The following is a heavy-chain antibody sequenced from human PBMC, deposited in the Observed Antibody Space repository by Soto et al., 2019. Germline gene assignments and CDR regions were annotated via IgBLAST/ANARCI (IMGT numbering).Heavy chain of an antibody. J-gene: IGHJ4*02. CDR1: GFTFSSYA. Sequence: EVQLLESGGGLVQPGGSLRLSCVASGFTFSSYAMSWVRQAPGKGLEWVSAICGSGGSTYYADSVKGWFTISRDNSKNPLYLQMNSLRAEDTAVYYCAKKQQLALGKFDYWGQGTLVTVSS. D-gene: IGHD6-13*01. V-gene: IGHV3-23*01. CDR3: AKKQQLALGKFDY. CDR2: ICGSGGST.